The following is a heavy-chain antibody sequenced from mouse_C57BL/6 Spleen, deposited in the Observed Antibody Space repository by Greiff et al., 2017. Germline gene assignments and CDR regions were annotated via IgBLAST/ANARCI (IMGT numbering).Heavy chain of an antibody. J-gene: IGHJ4*01. Sequence: QVQLQQPGPELVKPGASVKLSCKASGYTFTSYYINWVKQRPGQGLEWIGRIYPSDGSTKYNEKFKGKATLTVDTSSSTAYLELHSLTSEDSAVYFLARRDYGSRSMDYWVPGTADPVSS. CDR1: GYTFTSYY. D-gene: IGHD1-1*01. CDR2: IYPSDGST. CDR3: ARRDYGSRSMDY. V-gene: IGHV1-85*01.